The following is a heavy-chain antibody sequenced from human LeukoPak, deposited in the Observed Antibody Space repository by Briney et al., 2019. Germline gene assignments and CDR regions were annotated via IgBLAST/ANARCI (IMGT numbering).Heavy chain of an antibody. CDR2: INPNSGGT. CDR3: ARDRNGDYDSSGYF. Sequence: ASVKVSCKASGYTFTGYYMHWVRQAPGQGLEGMGWINPNSGGTNYAQKFQGRVTMTRDTSISTAYMELSRLRSDDTAVYYCARDRNGDYDSSGYFWGQGTLVTVSS. J-gene: IGHJ4*02. V-gene: IGHV1-2*02. CDR1: GYTFTGYY. D-gene: IGHD3-22*01.